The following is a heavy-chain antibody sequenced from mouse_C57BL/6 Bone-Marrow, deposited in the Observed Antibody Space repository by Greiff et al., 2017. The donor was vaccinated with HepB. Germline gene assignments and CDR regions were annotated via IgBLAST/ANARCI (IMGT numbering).Heavy chain of an antibody. CDR3: ARPGYDGYDY. D-gene: IGHD2-3*01. CDR1: EYEFPSHD. Sequence: EVKLVESGGGLVQPGESLKLSCESNEYEFPSHDMSWVRKTPEKRLALVAAINSDGGSTYYPDTMERRFIISRDNTRKTLYRQMSSLRSEDTALYYCARPGYDGYDYWGQGTTLTVSS. V-gene: IGHV5-2*01. CDR2: INSDGGST. J-gene: IGHJ2*01.